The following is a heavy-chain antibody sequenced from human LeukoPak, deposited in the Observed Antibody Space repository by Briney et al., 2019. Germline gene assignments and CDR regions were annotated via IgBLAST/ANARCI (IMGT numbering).Heavy chain of an antibody. CDR3: TKTGNPATGDY. Sequence: GGTLRLSCAASGFTFSSYGMSWVRQAPGKGLEWVSAISGSGGSTYYADSVKGRFTISRDNSKNTLYLQMNSLRAEDTAVYYCTKTGNPATGDYWGQGTLVTVSS. CDR1: GFTFSSYG. CDR2: ISGSGGST. D-gene: IGHD1-1*01. J-gene: IGHJ4*02. V-gene: IGHV3-23*01.